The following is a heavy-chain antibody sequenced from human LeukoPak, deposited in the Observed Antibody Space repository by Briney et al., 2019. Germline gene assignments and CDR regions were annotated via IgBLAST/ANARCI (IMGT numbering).Heavy chain of an antibody. CDR2: ISWNSGSI. Sequence: PGGSLRLSCAASGFTFSSYSMNWVRQAPGKGLEWVSGISWNSGSIGYADSVKGRFTISRDNAKNSLYLQMNSLRAEDTALYYCAKDGQLLPYYFDYWGQGTLVTVSS. CDR1: GFTFSSYS. D-gene: IGHD2-2*01. CDR3: AKDGQLLPYYFDY. J-gene: IGHJ4*02. V-gene: IGHV3-9*01.